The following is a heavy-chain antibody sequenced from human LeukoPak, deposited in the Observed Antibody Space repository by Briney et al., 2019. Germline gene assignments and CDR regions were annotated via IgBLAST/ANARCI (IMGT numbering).Heavy chain of an antibody. CDR1: GGSISSGDYY. V-gene: IGHV4-30-4*08. J-gene: IGHJ3*02. Sequence: SETLSLTCTVSGGSISSGDYYWSWIRQPPGKGLEWIGYIYYSGSTYYNPSLKSRVTISVDTSNNQFSLKLSSVTAADTAVYYCAREIVVVPAGIRAFDIWGQGTMVTVSS. D-gene: IGHD2-2*01. CDR2: IYYSGST. CDR3: AREIVVVPAGIRAFDI.